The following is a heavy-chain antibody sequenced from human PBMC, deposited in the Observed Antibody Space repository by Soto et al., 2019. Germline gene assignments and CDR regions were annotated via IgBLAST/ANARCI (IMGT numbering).Heavy chain of an antibody. D-gene: IGHD6-19*01. CDR2: ILYSGSI. V-gene: IGHV4-39*01. Sequence: QLQLQESGPGLVKPSETLSLTCTVSGGSITRNNHYWGWIRQSPGKGLEWIGSILYSGSINYNPSLKSRVTISVETSKNQFSLKMSSVPAADTAVYYCARLGSSGWYQGSYFDYWGQGTLVTVSS. J-gene: IGHJ4*02. CDR1: GGSITRNNHY. CDR3: ARLGSSGWYQGSYFDY.